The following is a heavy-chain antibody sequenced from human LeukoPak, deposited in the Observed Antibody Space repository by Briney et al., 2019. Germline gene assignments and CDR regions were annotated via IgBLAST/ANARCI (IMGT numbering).Heavy chain of an antibody. CDR3: ARDSGH. CDR2: SRNKGNSYTT. D-gene: IGHD3-10*01. CDR1: GFTFSDHY. J-gene: IGHJ1*01. V-gene: IGHV3-72*01. Sequence: GGSLRLSCAASGFTFSDHYMDWVRQAPGKGLQWVGRSRNKGNSYTTEYAASVKGSFTISRDDSKKSMYLQMNSLKTEDTAVYYCARDSGHWGQGTLVTVSS.